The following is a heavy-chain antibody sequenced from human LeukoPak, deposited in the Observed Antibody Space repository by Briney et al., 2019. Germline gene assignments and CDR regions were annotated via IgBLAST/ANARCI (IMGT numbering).Heavy chain of an antibody. D-gene: IGHD3-3*01. CDR2: FNHSGST. Sequence: SETLSLTCAVYGGSFSGYYWSWIRQPPGKGLECIGEFNHSGSTNYNPSLKSRVTISVDTSKNQFSLKLSSVTAADTAVYYCARGGYDFWSGYYSRGQGLDYWGQGTLVTVSS. CDR1: GGSFSGYY. V-gene: IGHV4-34*01. J-gene: IGHJ4*02. CDR3: ARGGYDFWSGYYSRGQGLDY.